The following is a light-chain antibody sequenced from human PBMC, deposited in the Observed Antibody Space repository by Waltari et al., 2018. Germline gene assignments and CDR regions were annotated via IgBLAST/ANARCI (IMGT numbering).Light chain of an antibody. Sequence: ALRMTQSPSSLSASTGDRATITCRANEGIGRYLAWYQQKPGKAPKLLIYGASTLQSEVPSRFSGSGSGTDFTLTINGLQSEDSATYDCQQYYGYPLTFGGGTKVEIK. CDR3: QQYYGYPLT. CDR2: GAS. J-gene: IGKJ4*01. CDR1: EGIGRY. V-gene: IGKV1-8*01.